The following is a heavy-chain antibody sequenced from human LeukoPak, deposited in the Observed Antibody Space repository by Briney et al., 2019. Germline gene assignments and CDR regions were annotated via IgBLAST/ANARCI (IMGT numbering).Heavy chain of an antibody. CDR2: ISSSSSTI. CDR3: ARDRVYDFWSGYYGFDY. V-gene: IGHV3-48*02. CDR1: GFTFSSYS. D-gene: IGHD3-3*01. Sequence: GGSLRLSCAASGFTFSSYSMNWVRQAPGKGLEWVSYISSSSSTIYYADSVKGRFTISRDSAKNSLYLQMNSLRDEDTAVYYCARDRVYDFWSGYYGFDYWGQGTLVTVSS. J-gene: IGHJ4*02.